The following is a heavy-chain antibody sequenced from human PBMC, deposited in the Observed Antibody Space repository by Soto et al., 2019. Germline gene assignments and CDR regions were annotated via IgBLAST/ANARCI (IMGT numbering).Heavy chain of an antibody. V-gene: IGHV1-8*01. D-gene: IGHD1-26*01. CDR1: GYSFTSLD. CDR3: ARGGTAGVDY. Sequence: QVQLVQSGAEVREPGASVKVSCKASGYSFTSLDIHWVRQTTGQGLEWMGWMQPSSGRTGYAQKFQGRVTMTRDTSINTAYMELSSLTSDDTAFYYCARGGTAGVDYWGQGTLVTVSS. CDR2: MQPSSGRT. J-gene: IGHJ4*02.